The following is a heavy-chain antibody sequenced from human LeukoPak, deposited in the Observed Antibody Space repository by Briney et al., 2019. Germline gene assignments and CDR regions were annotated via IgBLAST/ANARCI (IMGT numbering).Heavy chain of an antibody. CDR3: ARDSSYCAGDCYSN. V-gene: IGHV4-38-2*02. Sequence: SETLSLTCTVSGYSISSGYYWGWIRQPPGKGLEWIGRVRSDESTRYNPSLKSRVTISADMAKNQFSLKLSSVTAADTAVYYCARDSSYCAGDCYSNWGQGTLVTVSS. CDR2: VRSDEST. D-gene: IGHD2-21*01. CDR1: GYSISSGYY. J-gene: IGHJ4*02.